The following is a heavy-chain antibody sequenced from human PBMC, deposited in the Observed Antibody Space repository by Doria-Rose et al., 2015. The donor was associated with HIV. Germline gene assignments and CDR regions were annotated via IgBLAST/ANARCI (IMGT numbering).Heavy chain of an antibody. Sequence: QVTLKESGPVLVKPTETLTLTCTVSGVSLSSPGMGVSWIRQPPVKALEWLANIFADDERSYNTSLKSRLTISRGTSKCQVVLTMTDMDPVDTATYYCARIKSSRWYHKYYFDFWGQGTLVIVSS. D-gene: IGHD6-13*01. CDR3: ARIKSSRWYHKYYFDF. J-gene: IGHJ4*02. CDR2: IFADDER. V-gene: IGHV2-26*01. CDR1: GVSLSSPGMG.